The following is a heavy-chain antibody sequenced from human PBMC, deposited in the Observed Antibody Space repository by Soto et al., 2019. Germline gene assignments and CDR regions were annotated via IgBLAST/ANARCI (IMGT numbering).Heavy chain of an antibody. CDR2: ISYDGSNK. CDR1: GFTFSSYA. D-gene: IGHD6-19*01. CDR3: ARGYSSGWYFGDIEVGPSDY. J-gene: IGHJ4*02. V-gene: IGHV3-30-3*01. Sequence: QVQLVESGGGVVQPGRSLRLSCAASGFTFSSYAMHWVRQAPGKGLEWVAVISYDGSNKYSADSVKGRFTLSRDNSKNTLYLQMNSLRAEDTAVYYCARGYSSGWYFGDIEVGPSDYWGQGTLVTVSS.